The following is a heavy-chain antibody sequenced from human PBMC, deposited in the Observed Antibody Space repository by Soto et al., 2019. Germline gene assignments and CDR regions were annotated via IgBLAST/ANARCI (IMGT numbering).Heavy chain of an antibody. CDR2: ISTYNGNT. Sequence: QVQLVQSGAEVKKPGASIKVSCKASGYMFTSYGINWVRQAPGQGPEWMGWISTYNGNTNYAQKHQCRVTMTTDTSTSTAYMELKTLRSDDTAVYYCARDLGIAVAGLFQDWGQGTLVIVSS. J-gene: IGHJ1*01. D-gene: IGHD6-19*01. CDR1: GYMFTSYG. V-gene: IGHV1-18*01. CDR3: ARDLGIAVAGLFQD.